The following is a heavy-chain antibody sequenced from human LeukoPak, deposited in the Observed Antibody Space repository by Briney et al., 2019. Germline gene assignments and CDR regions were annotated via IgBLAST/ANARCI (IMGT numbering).Heavy chain of an antibody. Sequence: GASVKVSCKASGYTLTSYGISWVRQAPGQGLEWMGWISAYNGNTNYAQKLQGRVTMTTDTSTSTAYMELRSLRSDDTAVYYCAREDPRSWYYYYMDVWGKGTTVTVSS. CDR2: ISAYNGNT. CDR3: AREDPRSWYYYYMDV. D-gene: IGHD6-13*01. V-gene: IGHV1-18*01. CDR1: GYTLTSYG. J-gene: IGHJ6*03.